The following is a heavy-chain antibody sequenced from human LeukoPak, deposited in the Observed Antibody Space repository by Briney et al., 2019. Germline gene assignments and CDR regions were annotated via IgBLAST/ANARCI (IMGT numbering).Heavy chain of an antibody. Sequence: SETLSLTCTVSDGSISSSSYYWGWIRQPPGKGLEWIGTIYYSGTTYYNPSLKSRVTISVDTSKNQFSLNLISVTAADTAVYYCARQSMSIAAPFDYWGQGTLVTVSS. V-gene: IGHV4-39*01. CDR2: IYYSGTT. CDR3: ARQSMSIAAPFDY. CDR1: DGSISSSSYY. J-gene: IGHJ4*02. D-gene: IGHD6-6*01.